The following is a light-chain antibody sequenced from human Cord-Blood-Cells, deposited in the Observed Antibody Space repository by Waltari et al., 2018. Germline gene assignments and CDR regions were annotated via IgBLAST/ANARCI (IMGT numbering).Light chain of an antibody. V-gene: IGLV2-11*01. CDR2: EVS. J-gene: IGLJ3*02. CDR1: SSDVGGYNY. Sequence: QSALTQPRSVSGSPGQSVTISCTGTSSDVGGYNYVSWYQQHPGKAPKLMIYEVSKRPSGVPDRFSGSKAGNTASLTISGLQAEDEADYYCCSYAGSYTWTFGQGTK. CDR3: CSYAGSYTWT.